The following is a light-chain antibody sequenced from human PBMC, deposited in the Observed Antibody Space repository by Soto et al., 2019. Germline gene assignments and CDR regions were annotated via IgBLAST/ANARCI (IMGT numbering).Light chain of an antibody. J-gene: IGKJ5*01. Sequence: EVGMKQSPATLSVSQGERATLSCRASQSVNINLAWYQQKPGQAPRLLIYGASTRATGIPARFSGSGSGTDFTLTISSLEPEDFAVYYCQHYNNWLITFGQGTLLEIK. CDR3: QHYNNWLIT. CDR2: GAS. V-gene: IGKV3-15*01. CDR1: QSVNIN.